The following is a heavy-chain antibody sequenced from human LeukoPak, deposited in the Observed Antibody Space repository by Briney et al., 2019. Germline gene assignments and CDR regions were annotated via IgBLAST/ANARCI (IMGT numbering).Heavy chain of an antibody. D-gene: IGHD2-21*02. CDR2: INTSGGST. CDR1: GYTFTSYY. CDR3: AREPPSIVVVTATVYYFDY. Sequence: ASVKVSCKASGYTFTSYYMHWVRQATGQGLEWMGLINTSGGSTSYAQKFQGRVTMTRDTSTSTVYMELSSLRSEDTAVYYCAREPPSIVVVTATVYYFDYWGQGTLVTVSS. V-gene: IGHV1-46*01. J-gene: IGHJ4*02.